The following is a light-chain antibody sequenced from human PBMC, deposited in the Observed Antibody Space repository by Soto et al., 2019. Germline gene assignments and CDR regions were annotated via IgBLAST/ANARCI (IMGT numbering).Light chain of an antibody. Sequence: EIVMTQSPATLSVSPGEIATLSCRASQSVSSTLAWYQQKPGQAPRLLLDGASTRSIGIPARFSGRGSGTEFTLTISSLHSEDFAVYYGEQYNNWHSMYSFGQGTKLEIK. V-gene: IGKV3-15*01. CDR1: QSVSST. J-gene: IGKJ2*01. CDR3: EQYNNWHSMYS. CDR2: GAS.